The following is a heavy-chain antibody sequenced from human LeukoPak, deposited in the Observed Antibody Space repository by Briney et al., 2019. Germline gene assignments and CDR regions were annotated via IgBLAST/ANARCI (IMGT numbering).Heavy chain of an antibody. V-gene: IGHV4-34*01. D-gene: IGHD3-22*01. CDR1: GGSFSGYY. J-gene: IGHJ4*02. Sequence: SETLSLTCAVYGGSFSGYYWSWIRQPPGKGLEWIGEINHSGSTNYNPSPKSRVTISVDTSKNQFSLKLSSVTAADTAVYYCARGPYYDSSRLYYFDYWGQGTLVTVSS. CDR3: ARGPYYDSSRLYYFDY. CDR2: INHSGST.